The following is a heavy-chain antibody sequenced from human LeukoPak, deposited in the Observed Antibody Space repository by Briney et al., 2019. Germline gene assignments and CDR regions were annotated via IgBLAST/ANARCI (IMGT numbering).Heavy chain of an antibody. V-gene: IGHV3-23*01. CDR3: AKGGLGVKGWFDP. CDR2: ISGSGGST. CDR1: GFTFSIYA. Sequence: QPGGSLRLSCAASGFTFSIYAMNWVRQAPEKGLEWVSGISGSGGSTYYADSVKGRISISRDNSKNTLYLQLNSLRAEDTGLYYCAKGGLGVKGWFDPWGQGTLVTVSS. J-gene: IGHJ5*02. D-gene: IGHD3-16*01.